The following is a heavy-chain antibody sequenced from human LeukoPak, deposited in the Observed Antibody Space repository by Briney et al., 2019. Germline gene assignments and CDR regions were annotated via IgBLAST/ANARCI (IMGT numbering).Heavy chain of an antibody. CDR2: MSPNSGNT. V-gene: IGHV1-8*01. D-gene: IGHD7-27*01. CDR3: ARGPPNWGYDY. CDR1: GYTFTSYD. Sequence: ASVKVSCKASGYTFTSYDFNWVRQATGQRPEWMGWMSPNSGNTGYAQKFQDRVTMTRNASISTAYMELSSLRSDDTAVYYCARGPPNWGYDYWGPGTLVTVSS. J-gene: IGHJ4*02.